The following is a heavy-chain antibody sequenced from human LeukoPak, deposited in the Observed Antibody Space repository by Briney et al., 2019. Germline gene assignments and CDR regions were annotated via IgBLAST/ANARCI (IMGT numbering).Heavy chain of an antibody. CDR2: ILHDGSDK. V-gene: IGHV3-30*03. CDR1: GFTVSSNY. J-gene: IGHJ3*02. D-gene: IGHD3-22*01. CDR3: ARGGISAYNYHAFDI. Sequence: GGSLRLSCAASGFTVSSNYMSWVRQAPGKGLEWVSVILHDGSDKFYADSAKGRFTVSRDNSKNTLYMEMNSLRPEDTAVHYCARGGISAYNYHAFDIWGQGTVVTVSS.